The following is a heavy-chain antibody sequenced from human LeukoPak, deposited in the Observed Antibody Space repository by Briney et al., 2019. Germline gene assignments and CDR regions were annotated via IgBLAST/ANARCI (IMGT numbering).Heavy chain of an antibody. J-gene: IGHJ6*03. CDR1: GFTFSSYE. CDR2: ISSSGSTI. Sequence: GGSLRLSCAASGFTFSSYEMNWVRQAPGKGLEWVSYISSSGSTIYYADSVKGRFTISRDNAKNSLYLQMNSLRAEDTAVYYCAKDRCSNGIGCYYYYMDVWGKGTTVTISS. V-gene: IGHV3-48*03. D-gene: IGHD2-8*01. CDR3: AKDRCSNGIGCYYYYMDV.